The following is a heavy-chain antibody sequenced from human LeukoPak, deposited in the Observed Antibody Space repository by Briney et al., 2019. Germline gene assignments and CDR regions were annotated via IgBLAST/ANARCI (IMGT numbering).Heavy chain of an antibody. V-gene: IGHV3-23*01. Sequence: GGSLRLSCAVSGFAFSSYAMNWGRQAPGKGLEWVSIIYGNGATTDYADSVKGRFTISRDDSKNKLYLQMNSLRAEDTAVYYCARKYSGFDYWGQGTLVTVSS. J-gene: IGHJ4*02. CDR3: ARKYSGFDY. CDR2: IYGNGATT. D-gene: IGHD5-12*01. CDR1: GFAFSSYA.